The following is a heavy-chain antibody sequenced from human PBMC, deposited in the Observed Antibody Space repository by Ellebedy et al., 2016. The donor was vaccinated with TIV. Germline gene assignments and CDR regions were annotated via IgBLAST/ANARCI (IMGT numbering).Heavy chain of an antibody. V-gene: IGHV4-59*01. CDR2: IYDSGTT. CDR3: AKGYNWVDP. CDR1: GGSISRNY. J-gene: IGHJ5*02. Sequence: GSLRLXXTVSGGSISRNYWSWIRLPPGKGLEWIGYIYDSGTTNYNPSLKSRLTISVDTSKNQFSLKLTSVTAADTAVYYCAKGYNWVDPWGQGTLVTVSS.